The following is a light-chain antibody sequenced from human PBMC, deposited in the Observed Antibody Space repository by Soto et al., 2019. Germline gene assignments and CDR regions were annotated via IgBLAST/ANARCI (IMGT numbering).Light chain of an antibody. CDR2: DAS. J-gene: IGKJ4*01. CDR3: QQFHADSLPP. V-gene: IGKV1-5*01. Sequence: IQITHSPVTLSVKKSDRVTITCRASQSIGNWLAWYQQSPGKAPNLLIYDASTLENGVPSRFSGNGSGTEFTLSISILQAEDFATYYCQQFHADSLPPFGG. CDR1: QSIGNW.